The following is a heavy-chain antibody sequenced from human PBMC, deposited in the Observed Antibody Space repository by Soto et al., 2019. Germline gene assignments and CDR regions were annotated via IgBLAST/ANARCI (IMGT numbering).Heavy chain of an antibody. J-gene: IGHJ4*02. V-gene: IGHV4-34*01. CDR3: ARGRARGGYVFDY. CDR1: GGSFSGYY. D-gene: IGHD3-10*01. CDR2: INHSGST. Sequence: SETLSLTCAVYGGSFSGYYWSWIRQPPGKGLEWIGEINHSGSTNYNPSLKSRVTISVDTSKNQFSLKLSSVTAADTAVYYCARGRARGGYVFDYWGQGTLVTVSS.